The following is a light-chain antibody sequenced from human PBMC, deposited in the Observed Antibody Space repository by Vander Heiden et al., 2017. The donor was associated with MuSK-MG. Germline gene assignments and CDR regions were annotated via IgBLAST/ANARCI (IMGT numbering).Light chain of an antibody. CDR2: DAS. Sequence: DIQMTQSPSALSASVGDRVAITCRASQSISNWLAWYQQKPGKAPKLLIYDASSLQSGVSSRFSGSGSGTEFTLTISGLQPDDFATYYCQQDNSFSSWTFGQGTKVEIK. CDR3: QQDNSFSSWT. CDR1: QSISNW. V-gene: IGKV1-5*01. J-gene: IGKJ1*01.